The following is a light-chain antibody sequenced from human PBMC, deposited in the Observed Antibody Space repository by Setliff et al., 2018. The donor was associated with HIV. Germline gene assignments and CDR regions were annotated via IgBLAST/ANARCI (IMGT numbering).Light chain of an antibody. V-gene: IGLV8-61*01. Sequence: QTVVTQEPAFSVSPGGTVTLTCGLTSGSVSTSNYPSWYQQTPGQAPRTLIYSTTIRSSGVPDRFSGSIVGNKAALTIAGAQADDESDYFCLLYLSSGIYVFGTGTKVTVL. CDR3: LLYLSSGIYV. CDR1: SGSVSTSNY. J-gene: IGLJ1*01. CDR2: STT.